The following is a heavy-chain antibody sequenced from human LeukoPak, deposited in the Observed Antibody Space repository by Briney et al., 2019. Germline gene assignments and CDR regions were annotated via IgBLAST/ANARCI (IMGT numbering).Heavy chain of an antibody. CDR2: IYYSGST. D-gene: IGHD5-18*01. J-gene: IGHJ5*02. CDR1: GGSISSSSYY. CDR3: ARAREGYSYGSDWFDP. Sequence: SETLSLTCTVSGGSISSSSYYWGWIRQPPGKGLEWIGYIYYSGSTNYNPSLKSRVTISVDTSKNQFSLKLSSVTAADTAVYYCARAREGYSYGSDWFDPWGQGTLVTVSS. V-gene: IGHV4-61*05.